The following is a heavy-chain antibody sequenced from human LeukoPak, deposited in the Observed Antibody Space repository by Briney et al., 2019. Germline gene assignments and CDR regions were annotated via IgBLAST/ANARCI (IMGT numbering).Heavy chain of an antibody. Sequence: GGSLRLSCAASGVTFNADNMNWVRQAPGQGLEWGSCISSSSIYIYYTDSANGRFTISRDYADNSMYLHMNSLISEDTAVYYFARDQRFGHFDSWGQGRLVTVSS. CDR3: ARDQRFGHFDS. CDR2: ISSSSIYI. V-gene: IGHV3-21*01. J-gene: IGHJ4*02. CDR1: GVTFNADN. D-gene: IGHD3-10*01.